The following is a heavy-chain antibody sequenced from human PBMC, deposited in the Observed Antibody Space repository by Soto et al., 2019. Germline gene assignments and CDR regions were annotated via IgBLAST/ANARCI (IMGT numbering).Heavy chain of an antibody. CDR2: ITSTRGYT. D-gene: IGHD3-16*01. V-gene: IGHV3-21*06. CDR3: ARDTILLWATGGFDS. J-gene: IGHJ4*02. CDR1: GFSLTTYG. Sequence: PGGSLRLSCVTSGFSLTTYGMNWVRQAPGKGLAWVASITSTRGYTDYSDLVEGRFTISRDNPKNTVFLQVNNLRAEDTAVYYCARDTILLWATGGFDSWGQGTLVTVSS.